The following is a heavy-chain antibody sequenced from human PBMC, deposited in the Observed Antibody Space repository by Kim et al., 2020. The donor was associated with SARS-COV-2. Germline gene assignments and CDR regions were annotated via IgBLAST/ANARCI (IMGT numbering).Heavy chain of an antibody. CDR3: ARESGGWFGEAAWYYGMDV. CDR1: GGTFSSYA. J-gene: IGHJ6*02. Sequence: SVKVSCKASGGTFSSYAISWVRQAPGQGLEWMGGIIPIFGTANYAQKFQGRVTITADESTSTAYMELSSLRSEDTAVYYCARESGGWFGEAAWYYGMDVWGQGTTVTVSS. V-gene: IGHV1-69*13. D-gene: IGHD3-10*01. CDR2: IIPIFGTA.